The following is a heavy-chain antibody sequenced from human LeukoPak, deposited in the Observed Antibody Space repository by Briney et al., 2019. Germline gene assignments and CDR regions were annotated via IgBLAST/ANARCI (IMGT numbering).Heavy chain of an antibody. CDR1: GFTFSSYG. Sequence: PGRSLRLSCAASGFTFSSYGMHWVRQAPDKGLEWVAVISYDGSNKYYADSVKGRFTISRDNSKNTLYLQMNSLRAEDTAVYYCATLPPTLDYWGQGTLVTVSS. CDR2: ISYDGSNK. D-gene: IGHD2-15*01. CDR3: ATLPPTLDY. V-gene: IGHV3-30*03. J-gene: IGHJ4*02.